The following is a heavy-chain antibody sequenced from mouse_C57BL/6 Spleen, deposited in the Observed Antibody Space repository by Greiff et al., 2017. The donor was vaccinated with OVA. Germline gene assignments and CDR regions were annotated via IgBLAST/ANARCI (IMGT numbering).Heavy chain of an antibody. D-gene: IGHD1-1*01. CDR3: ARNYGSSSHDFDY. J-gene: IGHJ2*01. Sequence: QVQLQQPGAELVRPGTSVKLSCKASGYTFPSYWMHWVKQRPGQGLEWIGVLDPSDSYTNYTPKFKGKATLTVDTSSSTSYMQLSSLTAEDSAVYYGARNYGSSSHDFDYWGQGTTLTVSS. V-gene: IGHV1-59*01. CDR1: GYTFPSYW. CDR2: LDPSDSYT.